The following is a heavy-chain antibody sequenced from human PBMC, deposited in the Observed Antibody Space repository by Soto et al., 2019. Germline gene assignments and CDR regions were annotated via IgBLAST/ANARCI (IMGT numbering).Heavy chain of an antibody. CDR1: GGTFSSYA. D-gene: IGHD2-8*01. Sequence: SVKVSCKASGGTFSSYAISWVRQAPGQGLEWMGGIIPIFGTANYAQKFQGRVTITADESTSTAYMELSSLRSEDTAVYYCARISLIRGYYYYGMDVWGQGTTVTVSS. CDR3: ARISLIRGYYYYGMDV. V-gene: IGHV1-69*13. J-gene: IGHJ6*02. CDR2: IIPIFGTA.